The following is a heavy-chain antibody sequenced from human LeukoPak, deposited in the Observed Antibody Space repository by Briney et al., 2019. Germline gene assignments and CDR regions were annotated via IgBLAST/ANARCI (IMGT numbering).Heavy chain of an antibody. CDR1: GGSISSGSYY. CDR3: AREGGIVVVPAAIVMGI. D-gene: IGHD2-2*01. CDR2: IYTSGST. V-gene: IGHV4-61*02. Sequence: SQTLSLTCTVSGGSISSGSYYWSWIRQPAGKGLEWIGRIYTSGSTNYNPSLKSRVTISVDTSKNQFSLKLSSVTAADTAVYYCAREGGIVVVPAAIVMGIWGQGTLVTVSS. J-gene: IGHJ4*02.